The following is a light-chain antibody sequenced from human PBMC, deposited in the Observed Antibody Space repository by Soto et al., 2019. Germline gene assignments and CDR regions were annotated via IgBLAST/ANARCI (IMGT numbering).Light chain of an antibody. CDR1: QDISNY. CDR2: DAS. Sequence: DIQMTQSPSSLSASVGDRVTITCQASQDISNYLNWYQQKPGKAPKLLIYDASNLETGVPSRFSGSGSGTDFTFTINSLQPEDIATYYCQQYDHPPYTFGQGTKLEI. J-gene: IGKJ2*01. CDR3: QQYDHPPYT. V-gene: IGKV1-33*01.